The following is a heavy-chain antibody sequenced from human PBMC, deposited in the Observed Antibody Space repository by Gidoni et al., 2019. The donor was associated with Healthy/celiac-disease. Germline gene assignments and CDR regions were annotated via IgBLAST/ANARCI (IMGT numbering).Heavy chain of an antibody. D-gene: IGHD3-9*01. CDR2: IIPIFGTA. CDR3: ARDHVPGYYRTLDY. CDR1: GVTFSSYA. Sequence: QVQLVQSGAEVKKPGSSVKVSCKASGVTFSSYAISWVRQAPGQGLEWKGGIIPIFGTANYAQKFQGRVTITADESTSTAYMELSSLRSEDTAVYYCARDHVPGYYRTLDYWGQGTLVTVSS. V-gene: IGHV1-69*01. J-gene: IGHJ4*02.